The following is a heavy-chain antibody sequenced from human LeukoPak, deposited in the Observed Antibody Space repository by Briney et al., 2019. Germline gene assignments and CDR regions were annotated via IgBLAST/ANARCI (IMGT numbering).Heavy chain of an antibody. CDR1: GFTFSSYA. Sequence: PGGSLRLSCAASGFTFSSYAMHWVRQAPGKGLEWVAVISYDGSNKYYADSVKGRFTISRDNSKNTLYLQMNSLRAEDTAVYYCARNQNWIQLWLPPYYYGMDVWGQGTTVTVSS. V-gene: IGHV3-30-3*01. CDR2: ISYDGSNK. D-gene: IGHD5-18*01. J-gene: IGHJ6*02. CDR3: ARNQNWIQLWLPPYYYGMDV.